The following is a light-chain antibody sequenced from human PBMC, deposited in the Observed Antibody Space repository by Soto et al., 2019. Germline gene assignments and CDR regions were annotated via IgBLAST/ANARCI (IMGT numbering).Light chain of an antibody. Sequence: QPVLTQPPSVSGAPGQRVTIPCTGSSSNIGAGYDVHWYQQLPGTAPKLLIYGNSNRPSGVPDRFSGSKSGTSASLAITGLQAEDEADYYCQSYDSRLNGYVFGTGTKVTVL. J-gene: IGLJ1*01. CDR2: GNS. CDR3: QSYDSRLNGYV. V-gene: IGLV1-40*01. CDR1: SSNIGAGYD.